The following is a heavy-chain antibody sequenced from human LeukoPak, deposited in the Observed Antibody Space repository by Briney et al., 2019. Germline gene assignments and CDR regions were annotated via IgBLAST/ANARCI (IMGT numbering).Heavy chain of an antibody. V-gene: IGHV1-2*02. CDR3: ARYWAEPAATDDAFDI. CDR2: INPYSGDT. J-gene: IGHJ3*02. CDR1: GYTFTTYF. Sequence: ASMKVSCKTSGYTFTTYFIHWVRQAPGQGLEWMGGINPYSGDTEYAQKSQGRVTTTRDTSISTAYMELSRLMSDDTAVYYCARYWAEPAATDDAFDIWGQGTMVVVSS. D-gene: IGHD2-15*01.